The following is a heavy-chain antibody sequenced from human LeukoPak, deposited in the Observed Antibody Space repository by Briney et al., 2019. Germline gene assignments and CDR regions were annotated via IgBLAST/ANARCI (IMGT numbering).Heavy chain of an antibody. Sequence: SETLSLTCTVSGCSITSYYWSWIRQPPGKGLEWIGYIHYSGSTNYNPSLKSRVTISVDTSKNQFSLKLNSVTAADTAVYYCARDRYIFAGPDAYYYMDVWGKGTTVTISS. J-gene: IGHJ6*03. CDR1: GCSITSYY. D-gene: IGHD5-18*01. CDR2: IHYSGST. CDR3: ARDRYIFAGPDAYYYMDV. V-gene: IGHV4-59*01.